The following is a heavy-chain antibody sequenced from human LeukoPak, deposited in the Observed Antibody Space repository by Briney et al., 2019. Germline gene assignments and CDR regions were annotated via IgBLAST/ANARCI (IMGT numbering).Heavy chain of an antibody. Sequence: SETVSLTCAVYGGSFSGDYWSWIRQPPGKGLEWIGEVNHSGSTNYNPSLKSRVTISLDTSKNQFSLKLSSVTATATAVYYCARGRTGYQLLPTKKQYDYYYMDVWGKGTTVTVSS. J-gene: IGHJ6*03. D-gene: IGHD2-2*01. CDR1: GGSFSGDY. CDR3: ARGRTGYQLLPTKKQYDYYYMDV. CDR2: VNHSGST. V-gene: IGHV4-34*01.